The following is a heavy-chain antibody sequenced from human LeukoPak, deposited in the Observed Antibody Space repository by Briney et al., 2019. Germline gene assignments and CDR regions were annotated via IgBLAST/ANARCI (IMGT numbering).Heavy chain of an antibody. D-gene: IGHD2-8*01. CDR2: INLKTGGT. CDR1: GYTFTDYY. Sequence: ASIKVSCKASGYTFTDYYMHWVRQAPGQGLQWMGRINLKTGGTNYAQKFQGRVTMTGDTSISTAYMELSRLGSDDTAVYYCARRVQTTGVFDYWGQGTLVTVSS. V-gene: IGHV1-2*06. CDR3: ARRVQTTGVFDY. J-gene: IGHJ4*02.